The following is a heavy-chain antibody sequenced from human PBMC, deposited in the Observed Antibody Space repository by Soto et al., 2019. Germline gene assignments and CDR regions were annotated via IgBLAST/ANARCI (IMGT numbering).Heavy chain of an antibody. CDR1: GDSISSDDYY. CDR3: ARDVETGSIDVFDV. CDR2: IYYSGST. V-gene: IGHV4-31*02. Sequence: LSLTCTVSGDSISSDDYYWTWIRQHPGKGLEWIGYIYYSGSTYYNPSLKSRVTISVDTSKNQFSLKLSSVNAADAAVYYCARDVETGSIDVFDVWGQGTMVTVSS. J-gene: IGHJ3*01. D-gene: IGHD1-26*01.